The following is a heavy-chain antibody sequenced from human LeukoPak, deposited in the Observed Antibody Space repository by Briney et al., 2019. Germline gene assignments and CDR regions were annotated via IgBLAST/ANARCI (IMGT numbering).Heavy chain of an antibody. CDR1: GFTFSSYA. J-gene: IGHJ4*02. Sequence: GGSLRLSCSASGFTFSSYAMHWVRQAPGKGLEYVSAISSNGGSTYYADSVKGRFTISRDNSKNTLYLQMGSLRAEDTAVYYCAKDPYGDYAPFDYWGQGTLVTVSS. D-gene: IGHD4-17*01. CDR3: AKDPYGDYAPFDY. V-gene: IGHV3-64D*06. CDR2: ISSNGGST.